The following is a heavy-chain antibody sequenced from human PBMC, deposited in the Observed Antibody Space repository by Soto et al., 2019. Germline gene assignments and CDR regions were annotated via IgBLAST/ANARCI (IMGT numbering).Heavy chain of an antibody. CDR2: IYPGDSDT. V-gene: IGHV5-51*01. J-gene: IGHJ6*02. D-gene: IGHD2-2*01. CDR3: ARQRCSSTSCYYYYGMDV. CDR1: GYSFTSYW. Sequence: PGESLKISCKGSGYSFTSYWIGWVRQMPGKGLEWMGIIYPGDSDTRYSPSFQGQVTISADKSISTAYLQWSSLKTSDTAMYYCARQRCSSTSCYYYYGMDVWGQGTTVTVSS.